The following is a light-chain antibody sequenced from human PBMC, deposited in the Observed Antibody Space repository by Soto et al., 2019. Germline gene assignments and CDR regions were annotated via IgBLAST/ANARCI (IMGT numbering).Light chain of an antibody. V-gene: IGLV2-23*01. CDR3: CSYAGSSTHVV. Sequence: VLTQPASVSGSPGQSITISCTGTSSDVGSYNLVSWYQQHPGKAPKLMIYEGSKRPSGVSNRFSGSKSGNTASLTISGLQAEDEADYYCCSYAGSSTHVVFGGGTKVTVL. J-gene: IGLJ2*01. CDR2: EGS. CDR1: SSDVGSYNL.